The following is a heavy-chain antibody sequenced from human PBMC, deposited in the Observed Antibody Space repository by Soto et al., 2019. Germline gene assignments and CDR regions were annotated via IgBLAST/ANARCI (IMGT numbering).Heavy chain of an antibody. J-gene: IGHJ4*02. CDR1: GFTFSSYG. Sequence: GGSLRLSCAASGFTFSSYGMNWVRQAPGKGLEWVSYISSSSSTIYYADSVKGRFTISRDNAKNSLYLQMNSLRDEDTAVYYCVKGEYYYDSSGYYPFDYWGQGTLVTVSS. CDR2: ISSSSSTI. V-gene: IGHV3-48*02. CDR3: VKGEYYYDSSGYYPFDY. D-gene: IGHD3-22*01.